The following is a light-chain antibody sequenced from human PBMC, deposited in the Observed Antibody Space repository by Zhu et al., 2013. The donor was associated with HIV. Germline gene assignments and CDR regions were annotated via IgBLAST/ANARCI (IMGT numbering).Light chain of an antibody. Sequence: DIQMTQSPSTLSASVGDRVTITCRASQNIDTSLAWYQQKPGKAPQLLISKASSLESAVPSRFSGRGSGTEFTLTINSLQPGDFATYYCQQYKSYRTFGQGSKGGNQ. V-gene: IGKV1-5*03. J-gene: IGKJ1*01. CDR2: KAS. CDR1: QNIDTS. CDR3: QQYKSYRT.